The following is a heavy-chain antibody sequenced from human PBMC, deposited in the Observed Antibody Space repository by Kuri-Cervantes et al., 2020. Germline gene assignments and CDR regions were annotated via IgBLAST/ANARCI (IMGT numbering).Heavy chain of an antibody. Sequence: GGSLRLSCAASGFTFDDYAMHWVRQAPGKGLEWVSGISWNSGSIGYADSVKGRFTISRDNAKNSLYLQMNSLRAEDTALYYCAKALNTIFEEVHDAFDIRGQGTMVTVSS. D-gene: IGHD3-3*01. J-gene: IGHJ3*02. CDR1: GFTFDDYA. V-gene: IGHV3-9*01. CDR2: ISWNSGSI. CDR3: AKALNTIFEEVHDAFDI.